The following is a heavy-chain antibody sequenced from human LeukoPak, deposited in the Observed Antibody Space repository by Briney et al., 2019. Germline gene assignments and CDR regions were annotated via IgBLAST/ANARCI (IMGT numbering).Heavy chain of an antibody. CDR2: IYYSGST. Sequence: SGTLSLTCAVSGGSISSSSYYWGWIRQPPGKGLEWIGSIYYSGSTYYNPSLKSRVTISVDTSKNQFSLKLSSVTAADTAVYYCARASGAVAGTGVDYWGQGTLVTVSS. V-gene: IGHV4-39*07. J-gene: IGHJ4*02. CDR3: ARASGAVAGTGVDY. D-gene: IGHD6-19*01. CDR1: GGSISSSSYY.